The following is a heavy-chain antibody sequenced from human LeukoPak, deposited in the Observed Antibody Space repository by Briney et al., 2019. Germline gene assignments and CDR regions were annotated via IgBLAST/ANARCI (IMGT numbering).Heavy chain of an antibody. CDR1: GFTFSSYD. CDR2: IGTAGDT. J-gene: IGHJ4*02. CDR3: ARGESYGSGIGFDY. Sequence: GGSLRLSCAASGFTFSSYDMHWVRQAPGKGLEWVSAIGTAGDTYYPGSVKGRFTISRENAKNSLYLQMNSLRAGDTAVYYCARGESYGSGIGFDYWGQGTLVTVSS. V-gene: IGHV3-13*01. D-gene: IGHD3-10*01.